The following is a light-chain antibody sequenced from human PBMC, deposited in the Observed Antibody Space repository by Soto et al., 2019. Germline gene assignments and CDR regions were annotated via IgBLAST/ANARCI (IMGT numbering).Light chain of an antibody. CDR1: QSVSSSY. V-gene: IGKV3-20*01. CDR2: GAS. J-gene: IGKJ1*01. Sequence: EIVLTQSPGTLSLSPGERATLSCRASQSVSSSYLAWYQQKPGQAPRLLIYGASSRATGIPDRFSGSGSGTHFTLTISRLEPEDFAVYYCQQYDSSPPGETFGQGTKVEIK. CDR3: QQYDSSPPGET.